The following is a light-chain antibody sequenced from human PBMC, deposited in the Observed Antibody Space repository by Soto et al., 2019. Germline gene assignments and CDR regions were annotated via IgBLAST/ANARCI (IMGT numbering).Light chain of an antibody. CDR1: SGDIGSYNL. V-gene: IGLV2-14*02. Sequence: QSALTQPASVSGSPGQSITISCTGTSGDIGSYNLLFWYQQHAGKAPKLMIYEDTKRPSGVPDRFSGSKSGNTASLTVSGLQAEDEADYYCSSYAGSSNVFGTGTKLTVL. J-gene: IGLJ1*01. CDR2: EDT. CDR3: SSYAGSSNV.